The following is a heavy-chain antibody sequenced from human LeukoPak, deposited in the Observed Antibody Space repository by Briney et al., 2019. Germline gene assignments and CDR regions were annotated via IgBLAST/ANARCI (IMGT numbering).Heavy chain of an antibody. J-gene: IGHJ4*02. V-gene: IGHV3-66*02. D-gene: IGHD3-3*01. CDR2: IYSGDST. Sequence: PGGSLRLSCVASGFSSTYMSWVRQAPGKGLEWVSVIYSGDSTYYADSVKGRFTISRDISKNTVHLQMNSLRPEDTAVYHCARDLWDATGYWGQGTLVTVAS. CDR1: GFSSTY. CDR3: ARDLWDATGY.